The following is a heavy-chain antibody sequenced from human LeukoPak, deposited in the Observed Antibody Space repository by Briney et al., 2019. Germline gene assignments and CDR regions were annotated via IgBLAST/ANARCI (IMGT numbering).Heavy chain of an antibody. CDR3: ARVDRGYSYAPEGY. CDR2: INWNGGST. CDR1: GFTFDDYG. Sequence: GGSLRLSCAASGFTFDDYGMSWVRQAPGNGLEWVSGINWNGGSTGYADSVKGRFTISRDNAKNSLYLQMNSLRAEDTALYSCARVDRGYSYAPEGYWGQGTLVTVSS. V-gene: IGHV3-20*04. D-gene: IGHD5-18*01. J-gene: IGHJ4*02.